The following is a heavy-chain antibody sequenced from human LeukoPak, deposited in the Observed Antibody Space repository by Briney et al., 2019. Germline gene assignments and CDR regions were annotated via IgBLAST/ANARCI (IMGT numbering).Heavy chain of an antibody. CDR1: GFTFSSYG. J-gene: IGHJ4*02. V-gene: IGHV3-30*18. CDR2: ISYDGSNK. D-gene: IGHD6-13*01. CDR3: ANASPSSTIAAAGTAY. Sequence: GGSLRLSCAASGFTFSSYGMHWVRQAPGKGLEWVAVISYDGSNKYYADSVKGRFTISRDNSKNTLYLQMNSLRAEDTAVYYCANASPSSTIAAAGTAYWGQGTLVTVSS.